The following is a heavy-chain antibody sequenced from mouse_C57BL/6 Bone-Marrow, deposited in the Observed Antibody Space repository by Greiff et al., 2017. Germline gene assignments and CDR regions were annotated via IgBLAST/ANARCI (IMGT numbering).Heavy chain of an antibody. CDR3: ARWGRRYFDY. V-gene: IGHV1-7*01. CDR2: INPSSGYT. CDR1: GYTFTSYW. J-gene: IGHJ2*01. Sequence: QVQLQQPGAELVMPGASVKLSCKASGYTFTSYWMHWVKQRPGQGLEWIGYINPSSGYTKYNQKFKDKATLTADKSSSTAYMQLSSLTSEDSAVYYCARWGRRYFDYWGQGTTLTVSS.